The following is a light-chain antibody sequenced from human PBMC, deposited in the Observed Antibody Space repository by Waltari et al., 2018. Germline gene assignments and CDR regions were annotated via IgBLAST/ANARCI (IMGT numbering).Light chain of an antibody. V-gene: IGLV1-47*01. CDR2: RNN. J-gene: IGLJ3*02. CDR1: RSNIGSNY. CDR3: AAWDDSLSGRV. Sequence: QSVLTQPPSASGTPGQRVTISCSGSRSNIGSNYVYWYQQVPGTAPKLLIYRNNRRPSGVPDRFSVSKSGTSASLAISGLRSEEEVDYYCAAWDDSLSGRVFGGGTKVTVL.